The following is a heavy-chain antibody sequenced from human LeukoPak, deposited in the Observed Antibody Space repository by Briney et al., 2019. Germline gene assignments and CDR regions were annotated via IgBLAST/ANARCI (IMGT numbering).Heavy chain of an antibody. Sequence: PGGSLRLSCAASGFTFSSYAMSWVRQAPGKGLEWVSAISGSGGSTYYADSVKGRFTISRDNSKNTLYLQMNSLRAEDTAVYYCAKDLGFLEWSPLFRYWGQGTLVTVSS. J-gene: IGHJ4*02. D-gene: IGHD3-3*01. CDR2: ISGSGGST. V-gene: IGHV3-23*01. CDR3: AKDLGFLEWSPLFRY. CDR1: GFTFSSYA.